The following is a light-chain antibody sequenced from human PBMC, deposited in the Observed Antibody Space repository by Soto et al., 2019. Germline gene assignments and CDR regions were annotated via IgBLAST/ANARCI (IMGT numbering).Light chain of an antibody. J-gene: IGLJ3*02. Sequence: QVVVTQEPSLTVSPGGTVTLTCGSSTGAVTSGNYPYWFQKKPGQAPRTLIYDTTNKQSWTPARFSGSLLGGKAALTLAGAQTDDEADYYCLLSYSGTNWVFGGGTKLTVL. V-gene: IGLV7-46*01. CDR3: LLSYSGTNWV. CDR1: TGAVTSGNY. CDR2: DTT.